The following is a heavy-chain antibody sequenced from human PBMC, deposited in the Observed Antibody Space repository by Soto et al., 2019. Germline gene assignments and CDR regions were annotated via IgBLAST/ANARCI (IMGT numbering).Heavy chain of an antibody. J-gene: IGHJ4*02. V-gene: IGHV4-30-4*01. CDR1: GGSISSGDYY. D-gene: IGHD6-13*01. CDR2: IYYSGST. Sequence: SETLSLTCTVSGGSISSGDYYWSWIRQPPGKGLEWIGYIYYSGSTYYNPSLKSRVTISVDTSKNQFSLKLSSVTATDTAVYYCARVSRWRHFGYSSSWLFDYWGQGTLVTVSS. CDR3: ARVSRWRHFGYSSSWLFDY.